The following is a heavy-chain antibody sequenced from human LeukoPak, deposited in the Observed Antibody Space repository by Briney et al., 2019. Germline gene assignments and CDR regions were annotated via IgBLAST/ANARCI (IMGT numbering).Heavy chain of an antibody. CDR1: GGSISSYY. V-gene: IGHV4-4*07. D-gene: IGHD5-12*01. CDR3: ARDCRFGVIDIVVTDAFDI. J-gene: IGHJ3*02. Sequence: SETLSLTCTVSGGSISSYYWSWIRQPAGKGLEWIGRIYTSGSTNYNPSLKSRVTMSVDTSKNQFSLKLSSVTAADTAVYYCARDCRFGVIDIVVTDAFDIWGQGTMVTVSS. CDR2: IYTSGST.